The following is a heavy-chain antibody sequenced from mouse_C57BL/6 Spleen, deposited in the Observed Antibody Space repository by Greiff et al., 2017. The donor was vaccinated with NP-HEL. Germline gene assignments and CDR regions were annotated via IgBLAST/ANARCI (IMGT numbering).Heavy chain of an antibody. J-gene: IGHJ4*01. CDR2: ISGGGGNT. V-gene: IGHV5-9*01. D-gene: IGHD2-3*01. CDR1: GFTFSSYT. CDR3: ARHGDGYYGNYAMDY. Sequence: EVKLMESGGGLVKPGGSLKLSCAASGFTFSSYTMSWVRQTPEKRLEWVATISGGGGNTYYPDSVKGRFTISRDNAKNTLYLQMSSLRSEDTALYYCARHGDGYYGNYAMDYWGQGTSVTVSS.